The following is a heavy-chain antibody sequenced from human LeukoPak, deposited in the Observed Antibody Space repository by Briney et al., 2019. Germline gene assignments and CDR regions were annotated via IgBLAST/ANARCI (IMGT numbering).Heavy chain of an antibody. D-gene: IGHD3-22*01. Sequence: GGSLRLSCEASGFTFSSYWMSWVRQAPGKGLEWVANIKQDGSEKYYVDSVKGRFTISRDNSKNTLYLQMNSLRAEDTAVYYCAREVVTNLDYWGQGTLVTVSS. J-gene: IGHJ4*02. V-gene: IGHV3-7*01. CDR2: IKQDGSEK. CDR3: AREVVTNLDY. CDR1: GFTFSSYW.